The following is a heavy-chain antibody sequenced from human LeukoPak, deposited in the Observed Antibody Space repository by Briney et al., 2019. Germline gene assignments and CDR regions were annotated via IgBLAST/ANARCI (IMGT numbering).Heavy chain of an antibody. J-gene: IGHJ4*02. Sequence: GGSLRLSCEASGLTFSDHWMNWVRQAPGMGLEWVACIKQDGSQKYYVDSVKGRFTISRDNAKNSLYLQMSSLRAEDTAMYYCARDKGYGSDYWGPGVQVTVSS. CDR3: ARDKGYGSDY. CDR1: GLTFSDHW. V-gene: IGHV3-7*01. CDR2: IKQDGSQK. D-gene: IGHD3-10*01.